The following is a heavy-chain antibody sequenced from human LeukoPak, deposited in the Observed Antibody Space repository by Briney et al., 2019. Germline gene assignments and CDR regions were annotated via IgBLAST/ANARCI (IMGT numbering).Heavy chain of an antibody. CDR2: ISAYNGNT. V-gene: IGHV1-18*01. D-gene: IGHD1-14*01. J-gene: IGHJ3*02. CDR1: GYTXASYG. CDR3: ARGANLLHPLDAFDI. Sequence: GASVKVSCKASGYTXASYGISRVRQAPGQGLEWMAWISAYNGNTNYAQKLQGRVTMTTDTSTSTAYMELRSLRSDNTAVYYCARGANLLHPLDAFDIWGQGTMVTVSS.